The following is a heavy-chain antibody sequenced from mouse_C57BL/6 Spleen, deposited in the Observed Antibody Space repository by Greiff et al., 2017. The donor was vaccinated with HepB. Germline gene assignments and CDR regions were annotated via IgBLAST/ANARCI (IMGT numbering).Heavy chain of an antibody. D-gene: IGHD1-1*01. Sequence: VQVVESGPGLVQPSQSLSITCTVSGFSLTSYGVHWVRQSPGKGLEWLGVIWSGGSTDYNAAFISRLSISKDNSKSQVFFKMNSLQADDTAIYYCARSRSPYYAMDYWGQGTSVTVSS. CDR3: ARSRSPYYAMDY. J-gene: IGHJ4*01. V-gene: IGHV2-2*01. CDR2: IWSGGST. CDR1: GFSLTSYG.